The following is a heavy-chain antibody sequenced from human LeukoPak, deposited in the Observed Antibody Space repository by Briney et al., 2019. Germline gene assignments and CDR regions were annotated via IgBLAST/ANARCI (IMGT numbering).Heavy chain of an antibody. J-gene: IGHJ6*03. V-gene: IGHV3-21*01. CDR2: ISSSSSYI. D-gene: IGHD6-13*01. CDR1: GFTFSSYS. Sequence: TPGGSLRLSCAASGFTFSSYSMNWVRQAPGKGLEWVSSISSSSSYIYYADSVKGRFTISRDNAKNSLYLQMNSLRAEDTAVYYCAKQQQLVGDYYYYMDVWGKGTTVTVSS. CDR3: AKQQQLVGDYYYYMDV.